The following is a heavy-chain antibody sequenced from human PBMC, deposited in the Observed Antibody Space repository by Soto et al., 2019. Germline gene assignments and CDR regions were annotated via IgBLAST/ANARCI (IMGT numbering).Heavy chain of an antibody. CDR2: IYSGGST. D-gene: IGHD3-10*01. J-gene: IGHJ3*02. Sequence: GGSLRLSSAASGFTVSSIYMSWVRQAPGKGLEWVSVIYSGGSTYYADSVKGRFTISRDNSKNTLYLQMNSLRVEDTAVYYCARDPYGSGTYYNSAFDIWGQGTMVTVSS. V-gene: IGHV3-66*01. CDR1: GFTVSSIY. CDR3: ARDPYGSGTYYNSAFDI.